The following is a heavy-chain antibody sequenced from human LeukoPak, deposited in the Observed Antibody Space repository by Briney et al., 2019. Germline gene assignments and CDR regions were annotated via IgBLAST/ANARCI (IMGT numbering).Heavy chain of an antibody. J-gene: IGHJ4*02. Sequence: SETLSLTCTVSGGSTSSSGYYWGWIRQPPGKGLEWIASIYFSGSTYYNPSLKSRVTISVDTSKNQFSLKLRSVTAADTAVFYCASLGAAGYVHYWGQGTLVTVSS. V-gene: IGHV4-39*01. CDR3: ASLGAAGYVHY. CDR1: GGSTSSSGYY. D-gene: IGHD3-10*02. CDR2: IYFSGST.